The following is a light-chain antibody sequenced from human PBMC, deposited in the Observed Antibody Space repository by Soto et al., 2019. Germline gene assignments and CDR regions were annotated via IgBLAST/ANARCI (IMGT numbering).Light chain of an antibody. J-gene: IGKJ3*01. CDR3: QQYSSYFFT. CDR2: RAS. V-gene: IGKV1-5*03. CDR1: QSISSW. Sequence: DIQMTQSPSTLSASVGDRVNITCRASQSISSWLAWYQQKPGKAPKLLIYRASDLQTGVPSRFSGSGSCPEFTLTISSLQTDDIATYSCQQYSSYFFTFGPGTNVDV.